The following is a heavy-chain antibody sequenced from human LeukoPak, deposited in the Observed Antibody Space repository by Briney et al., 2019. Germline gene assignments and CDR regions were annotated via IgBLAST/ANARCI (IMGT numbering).Heavy chain of an antibody. CDR1: GYTFTGYY. CDR3: ARGSSGYYYEYYFDY. D-gene: IGHD3-22*01. V-gene: IGHV1-2*02. Sequence: ASVKVSCKASGYTFTGYYMHWVRQAPGQGLEWMGWINPNSGGTNYAQKFQGRVTMTRDTSISTAYMELSRLRSDDTAVYYCARGSSGYYYEYYFDYWGQGTLVTVSS. CDR2: INPNSGGT. J-gene: IGHJ4*02.